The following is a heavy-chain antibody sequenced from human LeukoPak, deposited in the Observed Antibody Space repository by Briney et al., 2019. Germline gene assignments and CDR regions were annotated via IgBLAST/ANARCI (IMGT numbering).Heavy chain of an antibody. CDR3: TRSSGWTTDF. CDR2: AYWNDDN. Sequence: SGPTLVKPTQTLTRTCTFSGFSLSDTALGVHWIRRPPGKALEWLALAYWNDDNKYSPSLRSRLTVTKDSSKNQVVLTMTNMDPVDTATYYCTRSSGWTTDFWGQGILVTVSS. J-gene: IGHJ4*02. V-gene: IGHV2-5*01. CDR1: GFSLSDTALG. D-gene: IGHD6-19*01.